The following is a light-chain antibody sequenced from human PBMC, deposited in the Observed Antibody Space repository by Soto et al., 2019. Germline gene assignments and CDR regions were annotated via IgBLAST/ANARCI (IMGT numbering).Light chain of an antibody. CDR3: QQYDDWLRLT. Sequence: DIVMTQSPATLSVSPGERATLSCSSSQSVNIHLAWYQQKPGQAPRLLSFGASSRATGIPARFSGSGSGTEFNLTISSLQSEDFAVYFCQQYDDWLRLTFGGGTKVDIK. CDR2: GAS. CDR1: QSVNIH. V-gene: IGKV3D-15*01. J-gene: IGKJ4*01.